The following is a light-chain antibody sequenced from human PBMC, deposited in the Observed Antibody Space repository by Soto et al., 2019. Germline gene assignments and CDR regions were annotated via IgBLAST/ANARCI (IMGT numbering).Light chain of an antibody. CDR3: CSYAASYSLV. CDR2: DVT. J-gene: IGLJ2*01. CDR1: SSVIGGYNY. Sequence: QSALTQPRSVSGSHGQSVTISCTGTSSVIGGYNYVSWYQHHPGKAPKLMFYDVTTRPSGVPDRFSGSKSGNTASLAISGLQAEDEADYYCCSYAASYSLVFGGGTKLTVL. V-gene: IGLV2-11*01.